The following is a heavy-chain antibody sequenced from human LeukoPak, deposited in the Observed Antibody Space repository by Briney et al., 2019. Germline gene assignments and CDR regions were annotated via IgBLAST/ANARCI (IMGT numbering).Heavy chain of an antibody. J-gene: IGHJ4*02. CDR3: AIVVVITFDY. CDR1: GFTSSSYA. CDR2: ISGSGGGT. V-gene: IGHV3-23*01. D-gene: IGHD3-22*01. Sequence: GGSLRLSCAASGFTSSSYAMSWVRQAPGKGLEWVSGISGSGGGTYYADSVKGRFTISRDNSKNTLYLQMNSLRAEDTAVYYCAIVVVITFDYWGQGTLVTVSS.